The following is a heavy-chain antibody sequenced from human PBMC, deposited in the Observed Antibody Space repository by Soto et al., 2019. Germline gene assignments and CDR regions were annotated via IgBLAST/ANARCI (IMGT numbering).Heavy chain of an antibody. CDR3: AKSVYNWNDGFFDY. J-gene: IGHJ4*02. V-gene: IGHV3-33*06. CDR2: IWNDGSQK. D-gene: IGHD1-1*01. Sequence: GGSLRLSCAASGFTFSSYGMHWVRQAPGKGLEWVAVIWNDGSQKHYVDSVKGRFTISRDNSKSMLYLQMDSLRAEDTALYYCAKSVYNWNDGFFDYWGQGTLVTVSS. CDR1: GFTFSSYG.